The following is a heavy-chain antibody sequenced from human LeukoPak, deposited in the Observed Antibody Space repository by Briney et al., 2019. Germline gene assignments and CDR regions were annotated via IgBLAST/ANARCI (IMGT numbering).Heavy chain of an antibody. Sequence: GGSLRLSCAASGFTFSSYWMHWVRQAPGKGLVWVSRINSDGSSTKYADSVKGRFTLSRDNAKNTLYLQMNSLRAEDTAIYYCAREFSIFGVVFDYWGQGTLVTVSS. D-gene: IGHD3-3*01. J-gene: IGHJ4*02. V-gene: IGHV3-74*03. CDR2: INSDGSST. CDR1: GFTFSSYW. CDR3: AREFSIFGVVFDY.